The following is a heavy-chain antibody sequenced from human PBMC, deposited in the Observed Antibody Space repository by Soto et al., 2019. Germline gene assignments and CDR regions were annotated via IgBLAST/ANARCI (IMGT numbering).Heavy chain of an antibody. V-gene: IGHV3-23*01. Sequence: GGSLRLSCAASGFTFSSYAMSWVRQAPGKGLEWVSAISGSGGSTYYADSVKGRFTISRDNSKNTLYLQMNSLRAEDTAVYYCAKIPVEQQLVLRAEYFKHWGQGTLVTVSS. D-gene: IGHD6-13*01. CDR2: ISGSGGST. CDR1: GFTFSSYA. CDR3: AKIPVEQQLVLRAEYFKH. J-gene: IGHJ1*01.